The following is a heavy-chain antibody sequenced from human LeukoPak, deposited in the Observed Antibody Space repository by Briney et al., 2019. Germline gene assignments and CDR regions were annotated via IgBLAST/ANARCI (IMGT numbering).Heavy chain of an antibody. V-gene: IGHV3-9*01. Sequence: GGSLRLSCAASGFTFDDYAMHWVRQAPGKGLEWVSGISWNSGSIGYADSVKGRFTISRDNAKNSLYLQMNSLRAEDTALYYCAKDMGKRGYSYGLIDYWGQGTLATVSS. J-gene: IGHJ4*02. CDR2: ISWNSGSI. D-gene: IGHD5-18*01. CDR3: AKDMGKRGYSYGLIDY. CDR1: GFTFDDYA.